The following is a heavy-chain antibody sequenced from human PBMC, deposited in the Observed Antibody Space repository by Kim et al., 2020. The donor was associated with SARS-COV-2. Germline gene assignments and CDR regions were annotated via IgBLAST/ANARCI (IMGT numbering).Heavy chain of an antibody. D-gene: IGHD2-15*01. J-gene: IGHJ6*02. Sequence: SETLSLTCTVSGGSISSYYWSWIRQPPGKGLEWIGYIYYSGSTNYNPSLKSRVTISVDTSKNQFSLKLSSVTAADTAVYYCAGGYCSGGSCYSMEDYYYGMDVWGQGTTVTVSS. CDR3: AGGYCSGGSCYSMEDYYYGMDV. CDR1: GGSISSYY. CDR2: IYYSGST. V-gene: IGHV4-59*01.